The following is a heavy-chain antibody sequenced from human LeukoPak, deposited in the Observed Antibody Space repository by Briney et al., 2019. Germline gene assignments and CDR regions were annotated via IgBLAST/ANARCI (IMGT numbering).Heavy chain of an antibody. CDR1: GGTFSSYA. Sequence: GAPVKVSCKASGGTFSSYAISWVRQAPGQGLEWMGGIIPIFGTASYAQKFQGRVTITADESTSTAYMELSSLRSEDTAVYYCARDASSGYTPWGQGTLVTVSS. CDR3: ARDASSGYTP. CDR2: IIPIFGTA. D-gene: IGHD3-22*01. J-gene: IGHJ5*02. V-gene: IGHV1-69*13.